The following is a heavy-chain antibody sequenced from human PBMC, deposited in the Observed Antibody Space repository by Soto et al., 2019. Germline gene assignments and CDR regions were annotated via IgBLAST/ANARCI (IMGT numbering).Heavy chain of an antibody. V-gene: IGHV3-11*01. CDR2: ISSSGSTI. CDR3: AREVGRNYYDSSGYYSDY. CDR1: GFTFSDYY. D-gene: IGHD3-22*01. Sequence: GGSLRLSCAASGFTFSDYYMSWIRQAPGKGLEWVSYISSSGSTIYYADSVKGRFTISRDNAKNSLYLQMNSLTAEDTAVYYCAREVGRNYYDSSGYYSDYWGQGTLVTVSS. J-gene: IGHJ4*02.